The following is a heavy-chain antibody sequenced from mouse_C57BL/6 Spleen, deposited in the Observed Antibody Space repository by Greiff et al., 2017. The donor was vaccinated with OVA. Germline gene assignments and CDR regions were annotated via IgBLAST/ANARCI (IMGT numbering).Heavy chain of an antibody. Sequence: EVKLMESGGGLVQPGGSLKLSCAASGFTFSDYGMAWVRQAPRKGPEWVAFISNLAYSIYYADTVTGRFTISRENAKNTLYLEMSSLRSEDTAMYYCARQGGLRYYYAMDYWGQGTSVTVSS. J-gene: IGHJ4*01. D-gene: IGHD2-4*01. CDR1: GFTFSDYG. CDR3: ARQGGLRYYYAMDY. V-gene: IGHV5-15*01. CDR2: ISNLAYSI.